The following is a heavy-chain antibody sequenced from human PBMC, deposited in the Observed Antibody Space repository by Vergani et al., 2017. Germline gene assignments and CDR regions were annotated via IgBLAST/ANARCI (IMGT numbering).Heavy chain of an antibody. D-gene: IGHD3-10*01. Sequence: EVQLLESGGGLVQPGGSLRLSCAASGFTFSSYAMSWVRQAPGKGLEWVSAISGSGGSTYYADAVKGRFTISRDNSKNTLYLQMNSLRAEDTAVYYCAKPSLLLWFGELNNWFDPWGQGTLVTVSS. CDR2: ISGSGGST. CDR1: GFTFSSYA. CDR3: AKPSLLLWFGELNNWFDP. J-gene: IGHJ5*02. V-gene: IGHV3-23*01.